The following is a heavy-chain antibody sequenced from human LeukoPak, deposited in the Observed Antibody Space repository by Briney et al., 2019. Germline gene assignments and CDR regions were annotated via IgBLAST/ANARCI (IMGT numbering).Heavy chain of an antibody. V-gene: IGHV3-23*01. CDR3: AKVASGSYYNWPFDY. CDR1: GFTFSSYG. J-gene: IGHJ4*02. CDR2: IGSIGGST. Sequence: QPGGSLRLSCAASGFTFSSYGLTWVRQAPGKGLEWVSGIGSIGGSTYYADSVKGRFTISRDNSKKTLYLQMNSLRAEDTAVYYCAKVASGSYYNWPFDYWGQGTLVTVSS. D-gene: IGHD1-26*01.